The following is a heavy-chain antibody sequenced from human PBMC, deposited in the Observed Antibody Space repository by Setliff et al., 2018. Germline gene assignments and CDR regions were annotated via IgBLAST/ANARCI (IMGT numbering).Heavy chain of an antibody. Sequence: PGGSLRLSCAASGFTFSSYWMHWVRQAPGKGLVWVSRINSDGSTTSFADSVKGRFTISRDNAKSTLYLQMNSLRAEDTAVYYCAGDQKSFSAGTSFYYWGQGTLVTVSS. J-gene: IGHJ4*02. CDR2: INSDGSTT. CDR3: AGDQKSFSAGTSFYY. CDR1: GFTFSSYW. D-gene: IGHD6-13*01. V-gene: IGHV3-74*01.